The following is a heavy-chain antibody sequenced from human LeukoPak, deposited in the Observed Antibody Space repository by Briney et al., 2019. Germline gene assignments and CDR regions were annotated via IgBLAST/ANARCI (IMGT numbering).Heavy chain of an antibody. D-gene: IGHD3-22*01. Sequence: ASVKVSCKASGYTFTTYGFSWVRQAPGQGLEWMGWINPNSGGTNYAQKFQGRVTMTRDTSISTAYMELSRLRSDDTAVYYCARDSGRGGYCHWWGQGTLVTVSS. CDR1: GYTFTTYG. CDR2: INPNSGGT. V-gene: IGHV1-2*02. CDR3: ARDSGRGGYCHW. J-gene: IGHJ4*02.